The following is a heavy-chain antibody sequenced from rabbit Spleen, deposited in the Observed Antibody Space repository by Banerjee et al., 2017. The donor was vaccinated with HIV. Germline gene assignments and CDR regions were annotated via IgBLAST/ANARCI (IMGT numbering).Heavy chain of an antibody. J-gene: IGHJ4*01. CDR1: GFSLSSSYY. CDR3: ARSVYSGDACLDL. V-gene: IGHV1S40*01. Sequence: QSLEESGGDLVKPGASLTLTCTASGFSLSSSYYMCWVRQAPGKGLEWIACITTSSGDTDYASWAKGRFTISKTSSTTVTLQMTSLTAADTATYFCARSVYSGDACLDLWGPGTLVTVS. D-gene: IGHD4-1*01. CDR2: ITTSSGDT.